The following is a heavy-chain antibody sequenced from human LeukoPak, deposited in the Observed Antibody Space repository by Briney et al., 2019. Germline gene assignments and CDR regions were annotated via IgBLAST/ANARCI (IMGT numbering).Heavy chain of an antibody. J-gene: IGHJ4*02. V-gene: IGHV4-59*01. CDR2: IYYSGST. CDR1: GGSISSYY. D-gene: IGHD3-16*02. Sequence: SETLSLICTVSGGSISSYYWSWIRQPPGKGLEWIGYIYYSGSTNYNPSLKSRVTISVDTSKNQFSLKLSSVTAADTAVYYCARDRGYDYVWGSYRYDYWGQGTLVTVSS. CDR3: ARDRGYDYVWGSYRYDY.